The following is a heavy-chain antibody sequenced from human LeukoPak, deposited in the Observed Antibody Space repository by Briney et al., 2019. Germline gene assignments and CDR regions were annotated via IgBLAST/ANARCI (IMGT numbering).Heavy chain of an antibody. CDR2: ISYDGSNK. V-gene: IGHV3-30*18. Sequence: GGSLRLSCAASGFTFYSYGMHWVRQAPGKGLEGVAVISYDGSNKYYADSVKGRFTISRDNSKNTLYLQMNSLRAEDTAVYYCAKDRHSSGWYFDYWGQGTLVTVSS. CDR3: AKDRHSSGWYFDY. CDR1: GFTFYSYG. J-gene: IGHJ4*02. D-gene: IGHD6-19*01.